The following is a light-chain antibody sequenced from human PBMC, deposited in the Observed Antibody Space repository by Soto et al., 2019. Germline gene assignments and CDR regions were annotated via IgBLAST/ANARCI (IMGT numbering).Light chain of an antibody. V-gene: IGLV2-8*01. Sequence: QSVLTQPPSASGSPGQSVTISCTGTSSDVGGYNFVSWYQQHPGKAPKLMIYDVTERASGVPDRFSGSKSGNTASLTVSGLQGGDEADYYCTSYAGSNTPVLFGGGTKVTVL. CDR2: DVT. CDR1: SSDVGGYNF. CDR3: TSYAGSNTPVL. J-gene: IGLJ2*01.